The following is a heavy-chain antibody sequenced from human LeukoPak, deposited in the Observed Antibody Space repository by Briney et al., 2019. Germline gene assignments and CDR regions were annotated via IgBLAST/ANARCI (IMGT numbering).Heavy chain of an antibody. CDR2: IIPIFGTA. CDR1: GGTFRSYA. V-gene: IGHV1-69*13. CDR3: ARDQGYRYGYGDFDY. J-gene: IGHJ4*02. D-gene: IGHD5-18*01. Sequence: SVNVSCKASGGTFRSYAISWVRQAPGQGLEWMGGIIPIFGTANYAQKFQGRVTITADESTSTAYMELSSLRSEDTAVYYCARDQGYRYGYGDFDYWGQGTLVTVSS.